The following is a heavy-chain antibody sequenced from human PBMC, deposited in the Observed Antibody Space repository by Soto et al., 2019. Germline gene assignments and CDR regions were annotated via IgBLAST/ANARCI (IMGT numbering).Heavy chain of an antibody. V-gene: IGHV3-33*08. Sequence: HPGGSLRLSCAASGFTFSSYAMSWVRQAPGKGLEWVSVIRYDGGSKYYADSVKGRFTISRDNSKNTLYLQMNSLRAEDTAAYYCASSVVVVAATPPRGVHAFDIWGQGTMVTVSS. J-gene: IGHJ3*02. CDR1: GFTFSSYA. CDR2: IRYDGGSK. CDR3: ASSVVVVAATPPRGVHAFDI. D-gene: IGHD2-15*01.